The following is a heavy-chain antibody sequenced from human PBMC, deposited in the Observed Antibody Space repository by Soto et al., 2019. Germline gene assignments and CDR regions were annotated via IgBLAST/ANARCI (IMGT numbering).Heavy chain of an antibody. V-gene: IGHV3-23*01. J-gene: IGHJ4*02. D-gene: IGHD6-13*01. Sequence: PVGSLRLSCAASGFTFSSYAMSWVRQAPGKGLEWVSAISGSGGSTYYADSVKGRFTISRDNTNNTLYLQMNSLRVEDTAMYYCVREPWGFSGTWYDYWGQGTLVTVSS. CDR2: ISGSGGST. CDR3: VREPWGFSGTWYDY. CDR1: GFTFSSYA.